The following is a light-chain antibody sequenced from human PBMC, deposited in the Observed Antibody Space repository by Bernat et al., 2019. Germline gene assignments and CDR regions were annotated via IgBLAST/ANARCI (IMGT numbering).Light chain of an antibody. CDR1: SSDIGGSDS. Sequence: QSALTQPASVSGSLGQSITIACTGTSSDIGGSDSVSWYQHHPGKAPKLMIYDVNNRPSGVSDRFSGSKYGNTASLTSSGLQAENEADYYCSSYTNSTTPLVFGGGTELTVL. J-gene: IGLJ3*02. V-gene: IGLV2-14*03. CDR2: DVN. CDR3: SSYTNSTTPLV.